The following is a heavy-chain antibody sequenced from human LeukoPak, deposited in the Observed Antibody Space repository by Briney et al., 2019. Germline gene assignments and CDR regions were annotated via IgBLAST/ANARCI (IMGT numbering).Heavy chain of an antibody. Sequence: GASVKVSCKASGYTFTTYYIHWLRQAPGQGLEWMGIINPSGGSTDYAQKFQGRVTITADESTSTAYMELSSLRSEDTAVYYCASLRRWGVVPAAIEYFDYWGQGTLVTVSS. V-gene: IGHV1-46*01. D-gene: IGHD2-2*02. J-gene: IGHJ4*02. CDR1: GYTFTTYY. CDR3: ASLRRWGVVPAAIEYFDY. CDR2: INPSGGST.